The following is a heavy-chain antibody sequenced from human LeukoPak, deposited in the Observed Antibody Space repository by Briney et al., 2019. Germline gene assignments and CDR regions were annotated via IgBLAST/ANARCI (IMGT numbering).Heavy chain of an antibody. J-gene: IGHJ3*02. CDR2: IYPGDSDT. Sequence: GESLKISCKGSGYSFTSYWIGWVRQMPGKGLEWMGMIYPGDSDTRYSPSFQGQVTISADKSTSTAYVQWSSLKASDTAMYYCARAADWGSVAFDIWDQGTMVTVSS. CDR3: ARAADWGSVAFDI. D-gene: IGHD7-27*01. CDR1: GYSFTSYW. V-gene: IGHV5-51*01.